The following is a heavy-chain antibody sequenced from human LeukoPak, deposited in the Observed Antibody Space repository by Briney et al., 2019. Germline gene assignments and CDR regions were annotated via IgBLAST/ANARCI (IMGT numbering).Heavy chain of an antibody. J-gene: IGHJ4*02. CDR1: GFTFSRNA. CDR2: ISYDGSDK. V-gene: IGHV3-30*03. CDR3: AREYSSGWFDY. Sequence: GRSLRLSCVASGFTFSRNAMHWVRQAPGKGPEWVAIISYDGSDKYYADSVKGRFTISRDNSKNTLYLQMNSLRAEDTAVYYCAREYSSGWFDYWGQGTLVTVSS. D-gene: IGHD6-19*01.